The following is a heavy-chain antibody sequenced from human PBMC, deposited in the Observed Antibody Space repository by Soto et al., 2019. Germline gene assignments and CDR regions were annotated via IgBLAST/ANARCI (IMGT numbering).Heavy chain of an antibody. Sequence: QVQLQESGPGLVKPSQTLSLTCTVSGGSISSGGYYWSWIRQHPGKGLEWIGYIYYSGSTYYNPSLKSRVTISVDTSKNKFSLKLSSVTAADTAVYYCARGGVERGYSYGYPDYWGQGTLVTVSS. CDR1: GGSISSGGYY. J-gene: IGHJ4*02. CDR2: IYYSGST. CDR3: ARGGVERGYSYGYPDY. D-gene: IGHD5-18*01. V-gene: IGHV4-31*03.